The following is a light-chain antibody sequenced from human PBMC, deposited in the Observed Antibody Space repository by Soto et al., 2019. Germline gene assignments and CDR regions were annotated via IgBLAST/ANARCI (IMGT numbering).Light chain of an antibody. CDR2: YAS. CDR1: LTVATN. Sequence: DIAMTQSPATLSVSPGERATLSCRASLTVATNLAWYQQKPGQAPRLLIYYASTRATGIPARFSGSGSVKEFTLTISSVQSEDSAVYYCQQYNNWPPGATFGPGTKVEIK. CDR3: QQYNNWPPGAT. J-gene: IGKJ3*01. V-gene: IGKV3-15*01.